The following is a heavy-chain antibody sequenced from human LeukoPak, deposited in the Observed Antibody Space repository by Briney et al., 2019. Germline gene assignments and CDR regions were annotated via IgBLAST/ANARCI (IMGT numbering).Heavy chain of an antibody. CDR1: GFLFSDFIDHT. J-gene: IGHJ4*02. D-gene: IGHD2-21*01. V-gene: IGHV3-21*01. Sequence: GSLRLSCADSGFLFSDFIDHTMVWVRQAPGKGLEWVSYISSSSTSISYADSVRGRFSNSRDNAQRSLYLHMNSLRDEDTAVYYCAREFSVVGNFDYWGQGTLVIVSS. CDR2: ISSSSTSI. CDR3: AREFSVVGNFDY.